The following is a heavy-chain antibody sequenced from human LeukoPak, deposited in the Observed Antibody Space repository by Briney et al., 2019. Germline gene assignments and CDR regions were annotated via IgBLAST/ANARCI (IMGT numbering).Heavy chain of an antibody. CDR2: IYYSGST. CDR3: ARVTVAMIVVVYVLDY. J-gene: IGHJ4*02. D-gene: IGHD3-22*01. CDR1: GGSISSSSYY. V-gene: IGHV4-39*01. Sequence: KTSETLSLTCTVSGGSISSSSYYWGWIRQPPGKGLEWIGSIYYSGSTYYNPSLKSRVTISVDTSKNQFSLKLSSVTAADTAVYYCARVTVAMIVVVYVLDYWGQGTLVTVSS.